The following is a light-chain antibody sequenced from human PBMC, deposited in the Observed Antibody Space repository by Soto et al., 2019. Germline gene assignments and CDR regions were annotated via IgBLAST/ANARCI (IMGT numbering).Light chain of an antibody. Sequence: EIVLTQSPGTLSLSPGEKGTLSCRASQIVINNYLAWYQQKPGQAPRLLIYAASTRATGIPDRFSGSGSATDFSLTISRLEPEDFAVYYCHQYGSSVTFGGGTKVEIK. CDR1: QIVINNY. CDR2: AAS. CDR3: HQYGSSVT. V-gene: IGKV3-20*01. J-gene: IGKJ4*01.